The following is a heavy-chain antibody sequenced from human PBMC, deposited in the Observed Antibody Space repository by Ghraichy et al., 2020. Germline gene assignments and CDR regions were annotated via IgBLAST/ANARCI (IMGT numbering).Heavy chain of an antibody. V-gene: IGHV3-74*01. CDR2: INSDGSST. J-gene: IGHJ3*02. CDR3: ARDLTTVVTPLTVAFDI. Sequence: GESLNISCAASGFTFSSYWIHWVRQAPGKGLVWVSRINSDGSSTSYADSVKGRFTISRDNAKNTLYLQMNSLRAEDTAVYYCARDLTTVVTPLTVAFDIWGQGTMVTVSS. CDR1: GFTFSSYW. D-gene: IGHD4-23*01.